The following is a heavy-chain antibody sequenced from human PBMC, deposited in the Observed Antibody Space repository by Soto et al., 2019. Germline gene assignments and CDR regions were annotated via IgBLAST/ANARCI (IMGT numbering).Heavy chain of an antibody. D-gene: IGHD3-10*01. CDR2: IHHSGDT. CDR1: GGTIISWY. J-gene: IGHJ6*02. CDR3: ARGYMVRGVDYSYYGMDV. V-gene: IGHV4-59*01. Sequence: SETLSLTCPVSGGTIISWYWSWIPQPPGKGLEWIGEIHHSGDTNYNPSLKSRVTISVDKSTNQFSLKLSSVTAADTAVYYCARGYMVRGVDYSYYGMDVWGQGTTVT.